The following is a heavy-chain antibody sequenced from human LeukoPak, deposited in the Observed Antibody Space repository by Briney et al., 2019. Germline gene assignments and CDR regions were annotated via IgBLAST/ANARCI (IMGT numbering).Heavy chain of an antibody. V-gene: IGHV4-4*02. CDR2: IYHSGST. CDR3: ARHLRWRTSFSPFDY. J-gene: IGHJ4*02. CDR1: GGSISSSNW. D-gene: IGHD3/OR15-3a*01. Sequence: RASETLSLTCAVSGGSISSSNWWSWVRQPPGKGLEWIGEIYHSGSTNYNPSLKSRVTISVDTSKNQLSLKLSSVTAADTAVYYCARHLRWRTSFSPFDYWGQGTLVTVSS.